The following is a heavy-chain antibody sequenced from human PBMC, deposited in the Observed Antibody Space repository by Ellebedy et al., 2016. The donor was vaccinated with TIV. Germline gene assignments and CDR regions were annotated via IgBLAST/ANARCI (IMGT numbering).Heavy chain of an antibody. Sequence: MPSETLSLTCTVSGGSISSSGYSWGCIRQPPAKGPAWIGTIFYRGSTYYNPSLKTRVTISVHTSTNQFSLKLSSVTAADTAVYYCARLLITMVYGMDVWGQGTTVTVSS. V-gene: IGHV4-39*01. J-gene: IGHJ6*02. CDR3: ARLLITMVYGMDV. D-gene: IGHD3-10*01. CDR1: GGSISSSGYS. CDR2: IFYRGST.